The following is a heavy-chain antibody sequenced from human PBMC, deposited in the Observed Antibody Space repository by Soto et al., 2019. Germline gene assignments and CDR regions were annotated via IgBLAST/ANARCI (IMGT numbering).Heavy chain of an antibody. CDR1: GGYFNDNY. V-gene: IGHV4-34*01. D-gene: IGHD3-10*01. CDR2: ISRSGTT. Sequence: QVQLQQWGAGLLKPSETLSLSCAVYGGYFNDNYYTWFRQPPGMGLEWIGEISRSGTTKYIPSLKSRASISFDTSKTQVSLKVTSVTAADTAVYYCATSLWFGTQVELWGQGALVTVSS. CDR3: ATSLWFGTQVEL. J-gene: IGHJ5*02.